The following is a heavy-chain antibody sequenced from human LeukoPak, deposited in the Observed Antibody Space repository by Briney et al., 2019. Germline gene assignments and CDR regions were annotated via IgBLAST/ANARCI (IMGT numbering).Heavy chain of an antibody. V-gene: IGHV1-2*02. CDR2: INPNSGGT. Sequence: ASVKVSCKASGYTFTDYYMHWVRQAPGQGPGWMGWINPNSGGTNYAQKFQGRVTMTRDTSISTAYMELSRLRSDDTAVFYCARDGGLDFWGQGTLVTVSS. CDR3: ARDGGLDF. CDR1: GYTFTDYY. J-gene: IGHJ4*02. D-gene: IGHD3-3*01.